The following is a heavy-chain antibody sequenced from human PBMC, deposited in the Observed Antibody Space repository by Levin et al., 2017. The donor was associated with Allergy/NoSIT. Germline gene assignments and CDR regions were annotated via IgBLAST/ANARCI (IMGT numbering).Heavy chain of an antibody. CDR1: GGTFSSNT. Sequence: ASVKVSCKASGGTFSSNTISWVRQAPGQGLEWMGRIIPIFGIANYAQKFQGRVTITADKSTSTAYMELSSLRSEDTAVYYCATGVEGSGSYYAPRYFDLWGRGTLVTVSS. J-gene: IGHJ2*01. D-gene: IGHD1-26*01. V-gene: IGHV1-69*02. CDR2: IIPIFGIA. CDR3: ATGVEGSGSYYAPRYFDL.